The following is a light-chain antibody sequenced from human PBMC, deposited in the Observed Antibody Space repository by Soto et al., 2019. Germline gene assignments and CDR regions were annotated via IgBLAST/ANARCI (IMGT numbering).Light chain of an antibody. V-gene: IGLV1-44*01. Sequence: QSVLTQPPSASGTPGQRVTISCSGTSSNIGTYTVNWYQQLPGTAPKLLIYTDYQRPSGVPDRFSGSKFGTSASLAINGLHSEDEADYYCASWDDNLNGGVFGGGTKLTVL. CDR3: ASWDDNLNGGV. CDR1: SSNIGTYT. CDR2: TDY. J-gene: IGLJ3*02.